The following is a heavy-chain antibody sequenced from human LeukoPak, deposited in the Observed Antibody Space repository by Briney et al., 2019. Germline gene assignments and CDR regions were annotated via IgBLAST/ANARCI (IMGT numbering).Heavy chain of an antibody. V-gene: IGHV1-69*01. CDR3: ASHGMQWLREDY. D-gene: IGHD5-12*01. J-gene: IGHJ4*02. CDR1: GGTFSSYA. Sequence: GSSVKVSCKASGGTFSSYAISWVRQAPGQGLEWMGGIIPIFGTANYAQKFQGRVTITADESTSTAYMELSSLRSEDTAVYYCASHGMQWLREDYWGQGTLVTVSS. CDR2: IIPIFGTA.